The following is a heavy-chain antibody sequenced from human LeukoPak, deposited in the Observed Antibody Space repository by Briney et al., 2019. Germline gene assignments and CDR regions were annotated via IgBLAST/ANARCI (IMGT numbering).Heavy chain of an antibody. V-gene: IGHV4-59*08. CDR2: MYNSGST. Sequence: SETLSLTCTVSGGSISSYYWSWIRQPPGKGLEWIGYMYNSGSTDYNPSLKSRVAISVDTSKNQFSLKLTSVTAADTAVYYCARRGYSGYGGDYFDYWGQGTLVTVSS. CDR3: ARRGYSGYGGDYFDY. D-gene: IGHD5-12*01. J-gene: IGHJ4*02. CDR1: GGSISSYY.